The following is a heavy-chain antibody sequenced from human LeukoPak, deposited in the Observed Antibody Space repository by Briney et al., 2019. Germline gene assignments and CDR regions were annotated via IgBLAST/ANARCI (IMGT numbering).Heavy chain of an antibody. CDR3: AKGVYSVFPDSRVLDY. CDR2: ISGSGDST. Sequence: GSLRLSCAASGFSFSSYSMNWVRQAPGKGLEWVSIISGSGDSTYYANSVKGRFTISRDNSKNTLYLQMSSLSAEDTAVYYCAKGVYSVFPDSRVLDYWGQGTLVTVSS. J-gene: IGHJ4*02. CDR1: GFSFSSYS. D-gene: IGHD5/OR15-5a*01. V-gene: IGHV3-23*01.